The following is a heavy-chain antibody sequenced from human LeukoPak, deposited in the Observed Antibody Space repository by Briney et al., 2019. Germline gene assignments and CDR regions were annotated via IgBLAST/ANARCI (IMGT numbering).Heavy chain of an antibody. V-gene: IGHV4-59*12. J-gene: IGHJ4*02. CDR1: GGPISSYY. Sequence: PSETLSLTCTVSGGPISSYYWSWIRQPPGKGLEWIGYIYYSGSTNYNPSLKSRVTISVDTSKNQFSLKLSSVTAADTAVYYCARGREVVTMIRGVIVDYWGQGTLVTVSS. CDR2: IYYSGST. D-gene: IGHD3-10*01. CDR3: ARGREVVTMIRGVIVDY.